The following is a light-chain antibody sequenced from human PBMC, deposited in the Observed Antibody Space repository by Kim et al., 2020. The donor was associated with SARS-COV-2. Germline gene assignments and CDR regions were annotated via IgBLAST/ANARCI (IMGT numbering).Light chain of an antibody. CDR3: QAWDSSKVV. Sequence: SGSPVQTASMTCSGDKLGDKYACWYQQKPGQYPVLAIYQDSKLPSGIPERFSGSNSGNTATLTISGTQAMDEADYYCQAWDSSKVVFGGGTQLTVL. V-gene: IGLV3-1*01. CDR2: QDS. J-gene: IGLJ2*01. CDR1: KLGDKY.